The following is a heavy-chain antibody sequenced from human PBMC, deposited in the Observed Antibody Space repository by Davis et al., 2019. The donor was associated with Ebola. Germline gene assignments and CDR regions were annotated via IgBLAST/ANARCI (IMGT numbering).Heavy chain of an antibody. Sequence: GESLKISCAVSGFRFDDYSMHWARHAPGKGLEWVSLITWDGGSTYYADSVRGRFIVSRDNSRNSLYLQMNSLKTEDTAFYYCAKDLGDHWGQGTLVTVSS. CDR1: GFRFDDYS. CDR2: ITWDGGST. J-gene: IGHJ5*02. V-gene: IGHV3-43*01. CDR3: AKDLGDH.